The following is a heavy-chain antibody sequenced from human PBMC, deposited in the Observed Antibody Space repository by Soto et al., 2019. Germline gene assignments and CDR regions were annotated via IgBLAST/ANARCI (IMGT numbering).Heavy chain of an antibody. D-gene: IGHD4-17*01. CDR3: AMDYGGNSV. CDR2: VNPSGST. J-gene: IGHJ4*02. V-gene: IGHV4-34*01. Sequence: QVQLQQWGAGLLTPSETLSLTCAVYGGSLSAYYWNWIRQPPGEGLEWIGEVNPSGSTNYNPSLKSRVTISVDTSKNQCSLKLSSVTAADTAVYYCAMDYGGNSVWGQGTLVTVSS. CDR1: GGSLSAYY.